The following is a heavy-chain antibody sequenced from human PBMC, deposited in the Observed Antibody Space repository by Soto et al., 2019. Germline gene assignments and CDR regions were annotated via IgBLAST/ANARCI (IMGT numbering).Heavy chain of an antibody. CDR3: AREPIVVVPAAIEPYFDY. CDR1: GFTFSSYA. V-gene: IGHV3-30-3*01. CDR2: ISYDGSNK. J-gene: IGHJ4*02. Sequence: QVQLVESGGGVVQPGRSLRLSCAASGFTFSSYAMHWVRQAPGKGLEWVAVISYDGSNKYYADSVKGRFTISRDNSKNTLYLQMNSLRADDTAVYYCAREPIVVVPAAIEPYFDYWGQGTLVTVSS. D-gene: IGHD2-2*02.